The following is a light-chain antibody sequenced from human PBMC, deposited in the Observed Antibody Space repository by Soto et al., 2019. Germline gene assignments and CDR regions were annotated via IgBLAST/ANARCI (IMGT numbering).Light chain of an antibody. J-gene: IGKJ2*01. CDR1: QSLVSSDENTF. Sequence: VMTQSPVSLPVTLGQPASISCRSSQSLVSSDENTFLSWYHQRPGQSPRRLIYKVSNRDSGVPDRFSGSGSGTDFTLKISMVEAEDLGVYYCMQGALWPYTFGQGTKLEIK. CDR3: MQGALWPYT. V-gene: IGKV2-30*01. CDR2: KVS.